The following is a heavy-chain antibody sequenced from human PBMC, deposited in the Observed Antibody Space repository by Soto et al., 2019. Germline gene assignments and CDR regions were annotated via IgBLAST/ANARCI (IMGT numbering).Heavy chain of an antibody. CDR2: ISSSGYST. CDR1: GFSLANFP. Sequence: PGGSLRLSCVGSGFSLANFPMNWVRQAPGKGLEWVSAISSSGYSTYYADSVKGRFTISRDNSKNTVYLQMNNLRAEDTAVYYCAKGSVVVAAKFDSRGQGTLVTVSS. V-gene: IGHV3-23*01. D-gene: IGHD2-21*02. CDR3: AKGSVVVAAKFDS. J-gene: IGHJ4*02.